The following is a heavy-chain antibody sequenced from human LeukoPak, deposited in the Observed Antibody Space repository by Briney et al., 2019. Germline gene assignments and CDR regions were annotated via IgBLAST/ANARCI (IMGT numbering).Heavy chain of an antibody. Sequence: GESLKISRKGSGYSFSSYWIAWVRQMPGKGLEWMGVIYPRDSRTTYSPSFQDQVIISADKSISTAYLQWTSLKASDTAMYYCARHLSDITSSPNYWGPGTLVTVSA. V-gene: IGHV5-51*01. J-gene: IGHJ4*02. CDR3: ARHLSDITSSPNY. CDR1: GYSFSSYW. D-gene: IGHD2-2*01. CDR2: IYPRDSRT.